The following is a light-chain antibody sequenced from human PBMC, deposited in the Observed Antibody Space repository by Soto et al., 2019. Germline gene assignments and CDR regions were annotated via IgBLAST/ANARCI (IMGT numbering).Light chain of an antibody. Sequence: EIVMTQSPATLSVSPGKRVTLSCRASQSISSDLAWYQQKPGQAPRLLICETSTRATGFPARFSGSGSGTAFTLTISSLQSEDFAVYYCQQYNTWPFTFGPGTKVDIK. V-gene: IGKV3-15*01. CDR1: QSISSD. J-gene: IGKJ3*01. CDR2: ETS. CDR3: QQYNTWPFT.